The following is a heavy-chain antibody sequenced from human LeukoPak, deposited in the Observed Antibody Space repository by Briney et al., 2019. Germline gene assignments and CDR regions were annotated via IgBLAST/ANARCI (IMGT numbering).Heavy chain of an antibody. Sequence: ASVKVSCKASGYTFTGYWMHWVRQAPGQGPEWMGVISPSGGSTIYAQKFKGRVTLTRDMSTSTDYLELSSLRSEDTAVYYCARDNSVRDGAWWFNPWGQGTLVTVSS. V-gene: IGHV1-46*01. J-gene: IGHJ5*02. CDR1: GYTFTGYW. CDR2: ISPSGGST. CDR3: ARDNSVRDGAWWFNP. D-gene: IGHD5-24*01.